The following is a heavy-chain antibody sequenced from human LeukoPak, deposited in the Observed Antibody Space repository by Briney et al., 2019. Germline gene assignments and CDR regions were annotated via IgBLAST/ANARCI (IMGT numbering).Heavy chain of an antibody. CDR2: ISSDSGTI. CDR1: GLTFSTYS. D-gene: IGHD1-14*01. V-gene: IGHV3-48*01. CDR3: ARAAQPGFDP. Sequence: SGGSLRLSXGASGLTFSTYSMNWVRQAPGKGLEWVSYISSDSGTIYYADSVKGRFTISRDNAKNSLYLQMNSLRAEDTAVYYCARAAQPGFDPWGQGTLVTVSS. J-gene: IGHJ5*02.